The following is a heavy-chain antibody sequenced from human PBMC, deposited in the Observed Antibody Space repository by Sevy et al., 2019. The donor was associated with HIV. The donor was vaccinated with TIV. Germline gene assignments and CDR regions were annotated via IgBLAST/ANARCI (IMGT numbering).Heavy chain of an antibody. CDR1: GFTFTNAW. V-gene: IGHV3-15*01. D-gene: IGHD4-17*01. J-gene: IGHJ4*02. Sequence: GGSLRLSCAVSGFTFTNAWMGWVRQAPGKGLEWVGRIRSNTDGGTTDYAAPLKGRFTISGDDSKNTLYLQMNILKSADTAVYYCTTDREYGDYKGGFDYWGQGTLVTVSS. CDR3: TTDREYGDYKGGFDY. CDR2: IRSNTDGGTT.